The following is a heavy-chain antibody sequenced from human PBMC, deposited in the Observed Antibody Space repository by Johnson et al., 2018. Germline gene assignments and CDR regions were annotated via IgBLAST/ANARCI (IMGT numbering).Heavy chain of an antibody. CDR1: GFTFDDYA. V-gene: IGHV3-9*01. CDR2: IYWHSGSI. Sequence: EVQLVESGGGLVQXGRSLRLSCAASGFTFDDYAMHWVRQAPGKGLEWVSGIYWHSGSIEYADSVKGRFTISRDNAKNSLYLQMNSLRTEDTAFYYCAKDRALRWSAIQHWGQGTLVTVSS. J-gene: IGHJ1*01. CDR3: AKDRALRWSAIQH. D-gene: IGHD4-23*01.